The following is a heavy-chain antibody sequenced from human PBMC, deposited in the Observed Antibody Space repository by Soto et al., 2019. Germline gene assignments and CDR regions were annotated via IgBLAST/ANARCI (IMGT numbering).Heavy chain of an antibody. CDR2: INAGNGNT. CDR3: ASGLELRYAFDI. CDR1: GYTFTSYA. D-gene: IGHD1-7*01. V-gene: IGHV1-3*01. J-gene: IGHJ3*02. Sequence: QVQLVQSGAEVKKPGASVKVSCKASGYTFTSYAMHWVRQAPGQRLEWMGWINAGNGNTKYSQKFQGRATITRDTAASTAYMELSSLRSEDTAVYYCASGLELRYAFDIWGQGTMVTVSS.